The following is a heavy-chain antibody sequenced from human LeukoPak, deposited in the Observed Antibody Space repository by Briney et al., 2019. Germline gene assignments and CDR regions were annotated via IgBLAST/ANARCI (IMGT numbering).Heavy chain of an antibody. Sequence: SETLSLTCTVSGGSISSSSYYWGWIRQPPGKGLEWIGSIYYSGSTYYNPSLKSRVTISVDTSKNQYSLKLSSVTAADTAVYYCARAYGYDFPVDYWGQGTLVTVSS. V-gene: IGHV4-39*01. J-gene: IGHJ4*02. CDR2: IYYSGST. D-gene: IGHD5-12*01. CDR1: GGSISSSSYY. CDR3: ARAYGYDFPVDY.